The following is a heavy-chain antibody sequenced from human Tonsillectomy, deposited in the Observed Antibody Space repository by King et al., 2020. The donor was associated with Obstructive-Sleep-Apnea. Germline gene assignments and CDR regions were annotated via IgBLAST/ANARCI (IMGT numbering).Heavy chain of an antibody. J-gene: IGHJ6*02. CDR3: ARGDYGMDV. CDR2: IYHSGIT. V-gene: IGHV4-4*02. Sequence: QLQESGPGLVKPSGTLSLTCAVSGCSISSSNWWSWVRQPPGKGLEWIGGIYHSGITNYTPSLKSRATISVDKLKNPFSLKLSSVTAADTAVYYCARGDYGMDVWGQGTTVTVSS. CDR1: GCSISSSNW.